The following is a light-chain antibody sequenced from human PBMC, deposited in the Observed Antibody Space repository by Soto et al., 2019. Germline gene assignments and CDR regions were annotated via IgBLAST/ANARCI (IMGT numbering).Light chain of an antibody. Sequence: DIQMTQSPSSLSASVGDRVTITCQASQDISNYLNWYQQKPGKAPKLLIYDASNLETGVPSRFSGSGSGTDVTFTISSLQPEDIATYYCQQDDNLPITFGGGTKVEIK. CDR1: QDISNY. CDR3: QQDDNLPIT. J-gene: IGKJ4*01. V-gene: IGKV1-33*01. CDR2: DAS.